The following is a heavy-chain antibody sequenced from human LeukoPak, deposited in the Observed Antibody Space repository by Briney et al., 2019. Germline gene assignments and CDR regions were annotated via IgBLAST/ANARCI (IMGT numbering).Heavy chain of an antibody. CDR3: ASTSYGDYLDY. Sequence: SETLSLTCAVSGGSISSGGYSWSWIRQPPGKGLEWIGYIYHSGSTYYNPSLKSRVTISVDRSKNQFSLKLSSVTAADTAVYYCASTSYGDYLDYWGQGTLVTVSS. CDR1: GGSISSGGYS. V-gene: IGHV4-30-2*01. D-gene: IGHD4-17*01. J-gene: IGHJ4*02. CDR2: IYHSGST.